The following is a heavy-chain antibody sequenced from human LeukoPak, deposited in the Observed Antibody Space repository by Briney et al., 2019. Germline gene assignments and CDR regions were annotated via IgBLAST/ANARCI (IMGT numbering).Heavy chain of an antibody. Sequence: SETLSLTCTVSGGSISSHYWSWIRQPPGKGLEWVGDISYSGSTNYNSSLKSRVTISVDTSKNQFSLKLSSVTAADTAVYYCARAPAAAGTSGAFDIWGQGTMVTVSS. V-gene: IGHV4-59*08. CDR2: ISYSGST. J-gene: IGHJ3*02. CDR1: GGSISSHY. CDR3: ARAPAAAGTSGAFDI. D-gene: IGHD6-13*01.